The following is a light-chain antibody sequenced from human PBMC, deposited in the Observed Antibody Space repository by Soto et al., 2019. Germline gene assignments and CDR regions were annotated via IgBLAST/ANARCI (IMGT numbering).Light chain of an antibody. CDR3: VQDYNYPLT. Sequence: AIQMTQSPSSLSASVGDRVTITCRASQGIRNDLGWYQQKPGKAPKLLIYAASSLQSGVPSRLSGSGSGTDFTLTTSSLQPEDFATYYCVQDYNYPLTFGGGTKV. J-gene: IGKJ4*01. V-gene: IGKV1-6*01. CDR1: QGIRND. CDR2: AAS.